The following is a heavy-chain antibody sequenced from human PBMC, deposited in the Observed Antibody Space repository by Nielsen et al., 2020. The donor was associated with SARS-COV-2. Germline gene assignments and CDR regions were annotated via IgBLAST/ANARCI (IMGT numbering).Heavy chain of an antibody. V-gene: IGHV1-8*01. CDR3: ARGFPRAYGANDY. CDR2: MNPNSGNT. Sequence: WVRQAPGQGLEWMGWMNPNSGNTGYAQKFQGRVTMTRNTSISTAYMELSSLRSEDTAVYYCARGFPRAYGANDYWGQGTTVTVSS. D-gene: IGHD4-17*01. J-gene: IGHJ4*02.